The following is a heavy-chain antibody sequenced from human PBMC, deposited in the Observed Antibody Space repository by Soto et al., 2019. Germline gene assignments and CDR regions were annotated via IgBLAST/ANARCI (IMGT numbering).Heavy chain of an antibody. CDR3: ARDSYSSSWYYYYMDV. Sequence: GGSLRLSCAVSGFTFSSYSMNWVRQAPGKGLEWVSYVSSGSSTIYYADSVKGRFTISRDNAKNSLYLQMNSLRADDTAVYYCARDSYSSSWYYYYMDVWGKGTTVTVSS. CDR1: GFTFSSYS. D-gene: IGHD6-13*01. V-gene: IGHV3-48*01. CDR2: VSSGSSTI. J-gene: IGHJ6*03.